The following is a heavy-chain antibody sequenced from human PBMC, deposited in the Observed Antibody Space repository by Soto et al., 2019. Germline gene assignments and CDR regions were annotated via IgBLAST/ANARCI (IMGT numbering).Heavy chain of an antibody. J-gene: IGHJ6*03. D-gene: IGHD3-3*01. CDR2: INHSGSA. Sequence: SETLSLTCAVYGGSFSGYYWSWIRQPPGKGLEWIGEINHSGSANYNPSLKSRVTISVDTSKNQFSLKLSSVTAADTAVYYCARGALKLTIFGVVKGLAYMDVWGKGTTVTVS. V-gene: IGHV4-34*01. CDR1: GGSFSGYY. CDR3: ARGALKLTIFGVVKGLAYMDV.